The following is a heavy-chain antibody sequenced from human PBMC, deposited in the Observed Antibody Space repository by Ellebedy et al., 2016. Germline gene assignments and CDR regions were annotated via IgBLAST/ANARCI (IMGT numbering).Heavy chain of an antibody. D-gene: IGHD2-21*01. V-gene: IGHV3-53*01. CDR1: AFNV. CDR3: AKTQDYSFPS. CDR2: SYNDGRT. J-gene: IGHJ1*01. Sequence: GGSLRLXCAASAFNVMSWVRQAPGKGLEWVSISYNDGRTYYADSVKGRLSVSRDQSKNTVFLQMNNLRAEDTAVFYCAKTQDYSFPSWGQGTPVTVSS.